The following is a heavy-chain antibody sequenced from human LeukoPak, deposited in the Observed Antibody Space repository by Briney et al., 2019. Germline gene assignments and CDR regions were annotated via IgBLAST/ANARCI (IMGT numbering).Heavy chain of an antibody. Sequence: GGSLRLSCAASGFTVSSNYLTWVRQAPGKGLEWVSAISTGGTTFYADSVKGRFTIARDNPKNTLYLQMASLRVEDTAVYFCARERADGRAFDIWGQGTMVTVSS. CDR1: GFTVSSNY. D-gene: IGHD5-24*01. V-gene: IGHV3-66*01. CDR3: ARERADGRAFDI. J-gene: IGHJ3*02. CDR2: ISTGGTT.